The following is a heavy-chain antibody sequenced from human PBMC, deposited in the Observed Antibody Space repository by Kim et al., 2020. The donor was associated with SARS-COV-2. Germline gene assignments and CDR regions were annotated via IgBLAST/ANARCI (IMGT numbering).Heavy chain of an antibody. CDR1: GFTFDDYA. CDR3: AKASEIGLYGTKNYGMDV. V-gene: IGHV3-9*01. CDR2: ISWNSGSI. Sequence: GGSLRLSCAASGFTFDDYAMHWVRQAPGKGLEWVSGISWNSGSIGYADSVKGRFTISRDNAKNSLYLQMNSLRAEDTALYYCAKASEIGLYGTKNYGMDVWGQGTTVTVSS. J-gene: IGHJ6*02. D-gene: IGHD2-2*01.